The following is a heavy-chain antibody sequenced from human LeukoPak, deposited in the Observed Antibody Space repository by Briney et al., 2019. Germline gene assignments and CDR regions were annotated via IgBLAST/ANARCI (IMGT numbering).Heavy chain of an antibody. CDR3: ARFSYDFWSGLPDY. V-gene: IGHV1-18*01. CDR1: GYTFTSCG. CDR2: ISAYNGNT. J-gene: IGHJ4*02. Sequence: ASVKVSCKACGYTFTSCGISWVRQAPGQGLEWMGWISAYNGNTNYAQKLQGRVTMTTDTSTSTAYMELRSLRSDDTAVYYCARFSYDFWSGLPDYWGQGTLVTVSS. D-gene: IGHD3-3*01.